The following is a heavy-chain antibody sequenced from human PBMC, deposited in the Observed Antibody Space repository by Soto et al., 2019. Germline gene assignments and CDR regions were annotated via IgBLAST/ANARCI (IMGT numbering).Heavy chain of an antibody. J-gene: IGHJ6*02. Sequence: ASVKVSCKASGYTFTSYDINWVRQATGQGLEWMGWMNPNSGNTGYAQKFQGRVTMTRNTSISTAYMELSSLRSEDTAVYYCARGLIVGATHYYYYCMDVWGQGTTVTVSS. D-gene: IGHD1-26*01. CDR1: GYTFTSYD. V-gene: IGHV1-8*01. CDR2: MNPNSGNT. CDR3: ARGLIVGATHYYYYCMDV.